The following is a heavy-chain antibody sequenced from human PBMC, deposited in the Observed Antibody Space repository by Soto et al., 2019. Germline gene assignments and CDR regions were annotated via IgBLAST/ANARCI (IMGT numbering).Heavy chain of an antibody. CDR1: GFTFGSYA. V-gene: IGHV3-23*01. D-gene: IGHD3-3*01. CDR2: ISGSGSGT. CDR3: AKDKELSGYTSYSMDV. J-gene: IGHJ6*02. Sequence: PGVSLRLSCAASGFTFGSYAMTWVRQAPGKGLEWVSAISGSGSGTSYADSVKGRFIISRDNSKNTLYLQMNSLRSDDTAAYYCAKDKELSGYTSYSMDVCGQGTTV.